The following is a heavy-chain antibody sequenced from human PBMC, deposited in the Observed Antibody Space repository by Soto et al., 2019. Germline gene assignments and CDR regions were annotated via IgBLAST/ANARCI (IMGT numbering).Heavy chain of an antibody. V-gene: IGHV4-30-2*01. J-gene: IGHJ4*02. Sequence: SETLSLTCAVSGGSISSGGYSWSWIRQPPGKGLEWIGYIYHSGSTYYNPSLKSRVTISVDRSKNQFSLKLSSVTAADTAVYYCASSRTVTTFDYWGQGTLVTVSS. CDR2: IYHSGST. D-gene: IGHD4-17*01. CDR3: ASSRTVTTFDY. CDR1: GGSISSGGYS.